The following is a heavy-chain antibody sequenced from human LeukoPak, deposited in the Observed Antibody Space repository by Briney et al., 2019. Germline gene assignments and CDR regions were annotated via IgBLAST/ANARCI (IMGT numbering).Heavy chain of an antibody. CDR2: INHSGST. J-gene: IGHJ5*02. D-gene: IGHD6-19*01. V-gene: IGHV4-34*01. CDR1: GGSFSGCY. Sequence: SETLSLTCAVYGGSFSGCYWSWIRQPPGKGLEWIGEINHSGSTNYNPSLKSRVTISVDTSKNQFSLKLSSVTAADTAVYYCARHTNPAVRAVAKGSRFDPWGQGTLVTVSS. CDR3: ARHTNPAVRAVAKGSRFDP.